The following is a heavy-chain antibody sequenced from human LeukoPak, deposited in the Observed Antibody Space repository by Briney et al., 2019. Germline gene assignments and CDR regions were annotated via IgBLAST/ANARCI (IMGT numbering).Heavy chain of an antibody. CDR2: ISAYNGNT. CDR1: GYTFTSYG. CDR3: ARVLSIVVVTAADFDY. V-gene: IGHV1-18*01. J-gene: IGHJ4*02. D-gene: IGHD2-21*02. Sequence: ASVKVSCKASGYTFTSYGISWVRQAPGQGLEWMGWISAYNGNTNYAQKLQGRVTMTTDTSTSTAYMELRSLRSDGTAVYYCARVLSIVVVTAADFDYWGQGTLVTVSS.